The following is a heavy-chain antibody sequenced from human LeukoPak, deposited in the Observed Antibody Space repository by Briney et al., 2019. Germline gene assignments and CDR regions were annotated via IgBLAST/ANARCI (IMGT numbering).Heavy chain of an antibody. D-gene: IGHD2-2*01. CDR2: IYHSGST. J-gene: IGHJ4*02. V-gene: IGHV4-38-2*02. CDR3: AKDFCSSTSCFLSFDY. CDR1: GYSISSGYY. Sequence: SETLSLTCTVSGYSISSGYYWGWIRQPPGKGLEWITSIYHSGSTYYNLSLKSRVTISVDTSKNQFSLKLSSVTAADTAVYYCAKDFCSSTSCFLSFDYWGQGTLVTVSS.